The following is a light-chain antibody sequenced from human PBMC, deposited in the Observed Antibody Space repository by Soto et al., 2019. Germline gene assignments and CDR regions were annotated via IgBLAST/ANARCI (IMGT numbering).Light chain of an antibody. Sequence: DIQMTQSPSSLSASVGDRVTITCRASQDIDNYLAWSQQTPGKVPKLLIYGASTLHSGVPSRFSGGGSGTDFTLTISSLHPEDVATYYCQKYNSAPWTFGQGTKVEIK. V-gene: IGKV1-27*01. CDR1: QDIDNY. CDR3: QKYNSAPWT. CDR2: GAS. J-gene: IGKJ1*01.